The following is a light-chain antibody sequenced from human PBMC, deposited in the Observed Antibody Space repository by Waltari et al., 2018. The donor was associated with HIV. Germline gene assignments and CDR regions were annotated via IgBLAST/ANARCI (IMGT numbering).Light chain of an antibody. CDR3: AAWDDSLNGPV. J-gene: IGLJ3*02. V-gene: IGLV1-44*01. CDR1: SPNIGSNT. Sequence: QSVLTQPPSASGTPGQRVTISCSGSSPNIGSNTVNWYQQLPGTAPKLLIYRNNQRPAGVPGRFSGSESGTSAALAISGLQSEDEADYYCAAWDDSLNGPVFGGGTKLTVL. CDR2: RNN.